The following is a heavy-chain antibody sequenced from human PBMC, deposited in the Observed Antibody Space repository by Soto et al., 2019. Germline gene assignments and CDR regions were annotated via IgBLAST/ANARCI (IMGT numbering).Heavy chain of an antibody. CDR2: ISSGSSYT. D-gene: IGHD3-16*02. V-gene: IGHV3-11*05. CDR3: ARDYMISFGGVIGGLGY. J-gene: IGHJ4*02. CDR1: RFTFSDYQ. Sequence: QVQLVESGGGLVKPGGSLRLSCVASRFTFSDYQMSWIRQAPGKGLEWVSYISSGSSYTNYADSVKGRFTISRDNAKNTLYLQMNCLRAEDTAVYYCARDYMISFGGVIGGLGYWGQGTLVSVSS.